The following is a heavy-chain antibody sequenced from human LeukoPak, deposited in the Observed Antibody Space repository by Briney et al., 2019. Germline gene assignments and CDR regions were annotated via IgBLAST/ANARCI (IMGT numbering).Heavy chain of an antibody. V-gene: IGHV4-59*01. CDR1: GGSLIGSY. CDR2: NYNTVDV. Sequence: SETLSLTCTVSGGSLIGSYWTWIRQSPGKRLEYIGYNYNTVDVNYSPSLTSRVTISIDMSGNQFSLRLNSVTAADTALYYCARSRYYDSTGYNPTYYFDSWGQGALVTVSS. D-gene: IGHD3-22*01. J-gene: IGHJ4*02. CDR3: ARSRYYDSTGYNPTYYFDS.